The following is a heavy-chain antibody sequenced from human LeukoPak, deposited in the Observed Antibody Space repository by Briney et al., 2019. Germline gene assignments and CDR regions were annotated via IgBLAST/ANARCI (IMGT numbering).Heavy chain of an antibody. Sequence: GASVKVSCKASGYTFTSYDINWVRQAPGQGLEWMGWINPNSGGTNYAQKFQGRVTMTRDTSISTAYMELSSLRSEDTAVYYCARADTAMVHVDYWGQGTLVTVSS. D-gene: IGHD5-18*01. V-gene: IGHV1-2*02. CDR3: ARADTAMVHVDY. CDR1: GYTFTSYD. J-gene: IGHJ4*02. CDR2: INPNSGGT.